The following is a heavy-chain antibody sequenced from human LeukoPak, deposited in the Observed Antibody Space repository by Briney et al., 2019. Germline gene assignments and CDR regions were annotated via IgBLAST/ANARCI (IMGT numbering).Heavy chain of an antibody. CDR2: IYHSGST. V-gene: IGHV4-30-2*01. CDR3: ARDKGSGHAFDI. CDR1: GGSISSGGYY. D-gene: IGHD3-10*01. J-gene: IGHJ3*02. Sequence: SETLSLTCTVSGGSISSGGYYWSWIRQPPGKGLEWIGYIYHSGSTYYNPSLKSRVTISVDRSKNQFSLKLSSVTAADTAVYYCARDKGSGHAFDIWGQGTMVTVSS.